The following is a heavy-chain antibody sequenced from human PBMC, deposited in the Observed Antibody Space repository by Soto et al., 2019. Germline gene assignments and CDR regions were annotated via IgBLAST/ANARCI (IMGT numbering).Heavy chain of an antibody. CDR3: ARESLAVAGTFGHYYYYGMDV. Sequence: VASVKVSCKASGGTFSSYAISWVRQAPGQGLEWMGGIIPIFGTANYAQKFQGRVTITADESTSTAYMELSSLRSEDTAVYYCARESLAVAGTFGHYYYYGMDVWGQGTTVTVSS. V-gene: IGHV1-69*13. J-gene: IGHJ6*02. D-gene: IGHD6-19*01. CDR2: IIPIFGTA. CDR1: GGTFSSYA.